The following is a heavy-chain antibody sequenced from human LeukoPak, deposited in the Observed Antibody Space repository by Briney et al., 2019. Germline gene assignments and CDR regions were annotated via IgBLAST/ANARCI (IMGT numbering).Heavy chain of an antibody. CDR2: IYPGDSDT. V-gene: IGHV5-51*01. J-gene: IGHJ4*02. CDR1: GHNFIYYW. Sequence: PGESLKISCQSSGHNFIYYWIAWVRQMPGRGLEWMGIIYPGDSDTRYSPSFQGQVTISADKSLSTAFLQLKSLKASDTAMYYYARQDGNSEFYFDSWGQGTLVTVSS. CDR3: ARQDGNSEFYFDS. D-gene: IGHD4-23*01.